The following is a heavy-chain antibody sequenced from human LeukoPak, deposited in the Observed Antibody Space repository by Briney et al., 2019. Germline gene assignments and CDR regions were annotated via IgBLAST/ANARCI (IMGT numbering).Heavy chain of an antibody. CDR2: IWYDGSNK. D-gene: IGHD6-13*01. V-gene: IGHV3-33*06. J-gene: IGHJ4*02. Sequence: GRSLILSCAASGFTFSSYGMHWVRQAPGKGLEWVAVIWYDGSNKYYADSVKGRFTISRDNSKNTLYLQMNSLRAEDTAVYYCAKVLGGYSSSWYGEGVDYWGQGTLVTVSS. CDR1: GFTFSSYG. CDR3: AKVLGGYSSSWYGEGVDY.